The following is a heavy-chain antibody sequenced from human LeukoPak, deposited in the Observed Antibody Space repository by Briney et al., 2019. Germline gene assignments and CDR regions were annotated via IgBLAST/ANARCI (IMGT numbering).Heavy chain of an antibody. CDR1: GFTFSSFW. CDR3: AKEGAYPVITYDS. D-gene: IGHD2/OR15-2a*01. CDR2: IKQDGSEK. V-gene: IGHV3-7*01. J-gene: IGHJ5*01. Sequence: PGGSLRLSCAASGFTFSSFWMNWVRQAPGKGLEWVANIKQDGSEKYYVDSVKGRLTISRDNAKNSLYLHMNSLRAEDTAVYYCAKEGAYPVITYDSWGQGTLVSVSS.